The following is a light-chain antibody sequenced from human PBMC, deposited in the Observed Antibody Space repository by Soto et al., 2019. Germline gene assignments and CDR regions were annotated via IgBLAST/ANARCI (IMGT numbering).Light chain of an antibody. CDR1: QSVSDY. Sequence: EIVLTQSPATLSLSPGDRATLSCRASQSVSDYLAWYQHKPGQAPRLLIYDSSNRATDTPARFSGSGSGTNFTLTISSLESEDFALYSCQQRSNWPLTFGPGTKVDV. J-gene: IGKJ3*01. CDR3: QQRSNWPLT. V-gene: IGKV3-11*01. CDR2: DSS.